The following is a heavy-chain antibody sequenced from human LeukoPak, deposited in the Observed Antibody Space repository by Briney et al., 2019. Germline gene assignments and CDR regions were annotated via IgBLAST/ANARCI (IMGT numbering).Heavy chain of an antibody. J-gene: IGHJ4*02. D-gene: IGHD4-11*01. V-gene: IGHV3-23*01. CDR2: ISGSGGST. CDR3: AKTNTMTTVTTMNY. Sequence: GGSLRLSCAASGFTFSSYAMSWVRQAPGKGLEWVSAISGSGGSTYYADSVKGRFTISRDNSKNTLYLQMNSLGAEDTAVYYCAKTNTMTTVTTMNYWGQGTLVTVSS. CDR1: GFTFSSYA.